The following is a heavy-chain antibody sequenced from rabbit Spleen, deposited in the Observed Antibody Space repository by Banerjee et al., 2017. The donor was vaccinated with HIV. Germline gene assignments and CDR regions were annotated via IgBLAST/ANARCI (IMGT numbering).Heavy chain of an antibody. CDR3: ARDLAGAIGWKFCL. CDR2: INTATGKP. J-gene: IGHJ4*01. Sequence: QEELEESGGGLVKPEGSLTFTCKASGFSFSDRDVMCWVRQAPGKGLEWIACINTATGKPVYAIWAKGRFTISTTASTTVTLQMTRLTVADTATYFCARDLAGAIGWKFCLWGQVTLVTV. V-gene: IGHV1S45*01. D-gene: IGHD4-1*01. CDR1: GFSFSDRDV.